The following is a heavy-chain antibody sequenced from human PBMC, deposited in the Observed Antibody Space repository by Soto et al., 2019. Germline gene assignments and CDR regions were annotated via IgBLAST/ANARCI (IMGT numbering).Heavy chain of an antibody. CDR1: GYTFTSYA. J-gene: IGHJ6*03. D-gene: IGHD2-15*01. V-gene: IGHV1-3*01. CDR2: INAGNGNT. CDR3: ASGWVRGCSGGSCYSGYYYYYMDV. Sequence: ASVKVSCKASGYTFTSYAMHWVRQAPGQRLEWMGWINAGNGNTKYSQKFQGRVTITRDTSASTAYMELSSLRSEDTAVYYCASGWVRGCSGGSCYSGYYYYYMDVWGKGTTVTVSS.